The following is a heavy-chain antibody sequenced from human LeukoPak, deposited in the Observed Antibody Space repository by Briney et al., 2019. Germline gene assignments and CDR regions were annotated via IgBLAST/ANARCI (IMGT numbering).Heavy chain of an antibody. CDR3: AREAGEYQLLRPWYYYYMDV. J-gene: IGHJ6*03. CDR2: FDPEDGET. D-gene: IGHD2-2*01. Sequence: ASVKVSCKVSGYTLTELSMHWVRQAPGKGLEWMGGFDPEDGETIYAQKFQGRVTMTEDTSTDTAYMELSSLRSEDTAVYYCAREAGEYQLLRPWYYYYMDVWGKGTTVTVSS. CDR1: GYTLTELS. V-gene: IGHV1-24*01.